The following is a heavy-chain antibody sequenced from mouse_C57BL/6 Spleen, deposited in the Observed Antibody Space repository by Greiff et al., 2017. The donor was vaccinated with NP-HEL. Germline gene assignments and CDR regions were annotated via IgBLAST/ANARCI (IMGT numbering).Heavy chain of an antibody. V-gene: IGHV14-2*01. CDR3: ARTRLLYFDY. D-gene: IGHD3-2*02. J-gene: IGHJ2*01. Sequence: VQLQQSGAELVKPGASVKLSCTASGFNIKDYYMHWVKQRTEQGLEWIGRIDPEDGETKYVPKFQGKATITADTSSNTAYLQLSSLTSEDTAVYYCARTRLLYFDYWGQGTTLTVSS. CDR2: IDPEDGET. CDR1: GFNIKDYY.